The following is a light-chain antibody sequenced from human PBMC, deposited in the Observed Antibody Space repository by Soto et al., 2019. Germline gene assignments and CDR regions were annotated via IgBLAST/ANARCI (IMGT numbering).Light chain of an antibody. V-gene: IGKV4-1*01. CDR1: QSVLYSSDNRNY. CDR2: WAS. CDR3: QQYYTNPRT. Sequence: DIVMTQSPDSLAVSLGERATVNCKSGQSVLYSSDNRNYLAWYQQKPGQSPKLLISWASTRESGVPDRFSGSRSGIDFTLTIISLQAEDVAVYFCQQYYTNPRTFGQGTKVEIK. J-gene: IGKJ1*01.